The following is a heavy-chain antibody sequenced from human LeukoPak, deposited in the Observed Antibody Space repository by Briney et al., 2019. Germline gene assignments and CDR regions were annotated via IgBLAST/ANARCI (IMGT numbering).Heavy chain of an antibody. V-gene: IGHV3-48*01. CDR2: ISHGSSRI. D-gene: IGHD5-18*01. CDR3: SRDPGYSYAMDS. Sequence: GGSLRLSCAASGFTFSSYSMNWVRQAPGKGLERISYISHGSSRIFYADFVEGRFTVSRDDAKNALYLQMNSLRVEDTAVYYCSRDPGYSYAMDSWGQGTLFIVSS. CDR1: GFTFSSYS. J-gene: IGHJ4*02.